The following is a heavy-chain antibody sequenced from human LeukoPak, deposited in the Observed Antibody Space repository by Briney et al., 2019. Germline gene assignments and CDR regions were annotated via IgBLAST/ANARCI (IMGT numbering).Heavy chain of an antibody. Sequence: PSETLSLTCAVYGGSFSGYYWSWIRQPPGKGLEWIGEINHSGSTNYNPSLKSRVTISVDTSKNQFSLKLSSVTAADTAVYYCATVPRWIQLHYFDYWGQGTLVTVSS. J-gene: IGHJ4*02. CDR2: INHSGST. CDR3: ATVPRWIQLHYFDY. V-gene: IGHV4-34*01. CDR1: GGSFSGYY. D-gene: IGHD5-24*01.